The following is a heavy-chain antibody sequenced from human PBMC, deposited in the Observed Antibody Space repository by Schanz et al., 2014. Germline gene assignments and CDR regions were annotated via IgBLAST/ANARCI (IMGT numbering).Heavy chain of an antibody. CDR1: GFTFSSYA. J-gene: IGHJ4*02. CDR2: ISYDGRNK. D-gene: IGHD3-10*01. Sequence: QVQLVESGGGVVQPGRSLRLSCAASGFTFSSYAMHWVRQAPGKGLEWVAVISYDGRNKYYADSVKRRFTISRDISKNTLHLQVTSLRAEDTAIYYCARDGNYYGSRNYYKTPYYFDYWGQGTLVTVSS. V-gene: IGHV3-30*14. CDR3: ARDGNYYGSRNYYKTPYYFDY.